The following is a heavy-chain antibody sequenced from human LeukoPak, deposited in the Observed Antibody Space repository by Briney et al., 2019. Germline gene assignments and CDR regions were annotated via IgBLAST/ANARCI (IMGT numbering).Heavy chain of an antibody. CDR1: GYTFTGYY. J-gene: IGHJ4*02. V-gene: IGHV1-2*02. D-gene: IGHD4-17*01. CDR2: INPNSGGT. Sequence: ASVKVSCKASGYTFTGYYMHWVRPAPGQGLEWMGWINPNSGGTNYTQKFQGRGTMTRDPSISTAYMELSRLRSDDQAVFYFARVREPSPGDYLFDYWGQGTLVTVSS. CDR3: ARVREPSPGDYLFDY.